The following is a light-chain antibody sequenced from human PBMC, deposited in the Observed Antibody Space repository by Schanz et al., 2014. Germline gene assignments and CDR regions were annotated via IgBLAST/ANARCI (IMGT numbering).Light chain of an antibody. Sequence: EIVLTQSPATLSLSPGERATLSCRASQSVSSSYLAWYQQKPGQAPRLLIYDASNRATGIPARFSGSGSGTDFTLTISSLEPEDFAVYYCQQYDRSPPTFGQGTRVEIK. CDR2: DAS. CDR1: QSVSSSY. CDR3: QQYDRSPPT. J-gene: IGKJ1*01. V-gene: IGKV3-20*01.